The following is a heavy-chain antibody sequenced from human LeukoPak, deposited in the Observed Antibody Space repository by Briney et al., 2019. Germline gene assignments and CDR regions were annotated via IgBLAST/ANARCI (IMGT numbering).Heavy chain of an antibody. D-gene: IGHD1-20*01. Sequence: GGSLRLSCAASGFTFDDYGMSWVRQAPGKGLEWVSGINWNGGSTGYGDSVKGRFTISRDNAKNSLYLQMNSLRAEDTALYYCARVRDRYNWNDFDYWGQGTLVTVSS. J-gene: IGHJ4*02. V-gene: IGHV3-20*04. CDR2: INWNGGST. CDR3: ARVRDRYNWNDFDY. CDR1: GFTFDDYG.